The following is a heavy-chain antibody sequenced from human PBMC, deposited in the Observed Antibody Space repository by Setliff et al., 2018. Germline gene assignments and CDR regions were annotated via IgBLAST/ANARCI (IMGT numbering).Heavy chain of an antibody. CDR3: AREGVDTRSSTDYRYYMDV. CDR1: GGTFSSYG. V-gene: IGHV1-69*05. CDR2: TIPMFGTT. J-gene: IGHJ6*03. D-gene: IGHD5-18*01. Sequence: SVKVSCKASGGTFSSYGISWVRQAPGQGLEWMGGTIPMFGTTEYAQKFQGRLTIITDESTNTAFMQLRSLRTEDTAVYYCAREGVDTRSSTDYRYYMDVWGEGTTVTVSS.